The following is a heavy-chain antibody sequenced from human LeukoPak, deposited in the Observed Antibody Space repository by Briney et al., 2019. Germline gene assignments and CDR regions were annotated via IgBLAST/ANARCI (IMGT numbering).Heavy chain of an antibody. CDR1: GFTLSSYS. Sequence: GGSLRLSCAASGFTLSSYSMNWVRQAPGKGLEWVSYISSSSSTIYYAGSVKGRFTISRDNAKNSLYLQMNSLRAEDTAVYYCARDIPAPGDAKFDCWGQGALVTVSS. V-gene: IGHV3-48*04. CDR2: ISSSSSTI. J-gene: IGHJ4*02. D-gene: IGHD2-21*01. CDR3: ARDIPAPGDAKFDC.